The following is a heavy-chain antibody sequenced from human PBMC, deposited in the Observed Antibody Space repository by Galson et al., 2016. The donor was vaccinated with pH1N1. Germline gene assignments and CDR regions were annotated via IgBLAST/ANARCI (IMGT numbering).Heavy chain of an antibody. D-gene: IGHD1-26*01. CDR2: ISAYNGNT. Sequence: SVKVSCKASGYTFTSYGIDWVRQAPGQGLEWMGWISAYNGNTNYAQKPQGRVTMTTDTSTSTAYMELRSLRSDDTAVYYCARVVEWELGHWFDPWGQGTLVTVSS. CDR1: GYTFTSYG. V-gene: IGHV1-18*01. J-gene: IGHJ5*02. CDR3: ARVVEWELGHWFDP.